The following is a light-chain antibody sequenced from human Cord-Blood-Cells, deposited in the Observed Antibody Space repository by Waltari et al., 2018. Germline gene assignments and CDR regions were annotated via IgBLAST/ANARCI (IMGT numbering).Light chain of an antibody. CDR2: DVS. CDR3: SSYTSSSTRV. V-gene: IGLV2-14*01. Sequence: QSALTPPASVSGSPGQSITISCPGTSSDVGGYKYVSWYQQHPGKAPKLMIYDVSNRPSGVSNRFSGSKSGNTASLTISGLQAEDEADYYCSSYTSSSTRVFGGGTKLTVL. J-gene: IGLJ3*02. CDR1: SSDVGGYKY.